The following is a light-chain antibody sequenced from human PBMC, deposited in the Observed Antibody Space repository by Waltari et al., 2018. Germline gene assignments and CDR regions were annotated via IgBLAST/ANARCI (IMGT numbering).Light chain of an antibody. CDR2: EDS. J-gene: IGLJ2*01. CDR1: ALPKKY. Sequence: SYELTQPPSVSVSPGQTARITCSGDALPKKYAYWYQQKSGQAPVLVIYEDSKRPSGIPERVSGSSSGTMATLTIRGAQVEDEADYYCYSTDSSGKVFGGGTKLTVL. V-gene: IGLV3-10*01. CDR3: YSTDSSGKV.